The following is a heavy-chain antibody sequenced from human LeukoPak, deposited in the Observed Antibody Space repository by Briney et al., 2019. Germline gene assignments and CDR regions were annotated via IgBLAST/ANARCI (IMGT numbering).Heavy chain of an antibody. Sequence: SETLSLTCTVSGGSISSYYWSWIPQPPGKGLEWVGYIYYSGSTNYNPSLKSRVTISVDTSKNQFSLKLSSVTAADTAVYYCARGYYDSSGYYPVQLPADYWGQGTLVTVSS. D-gene: IGHD3-22*01. J-gene: IGHJ4*02. CDR3: ARGYYDSSGYYPVQLPADY. CDR2: IYYSGST. CDR1: GGSISSYY. V-gene: IGHV4-59*01.